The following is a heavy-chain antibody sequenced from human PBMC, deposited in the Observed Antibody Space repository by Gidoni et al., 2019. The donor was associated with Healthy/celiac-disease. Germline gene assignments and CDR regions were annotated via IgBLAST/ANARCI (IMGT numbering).Heavy chain of an antibody. V-gene: IGHV3-30*18. CDR1: GFTFSSYG. CDR2: ISYDGSNK. CDR3: AKDLAIAAAGLDHNYYYYYGMDV. J-gene: IGHJ6*02. Sequence: QVQLVESGGGVVQPGRSLRLSCAAAGFTFSSYGMHWVRQAPGKGLEWVAVISYDGSNKYYADSVKGRFTISRDNSKNTLYLQMNSLRAEDTAVYYCAKDLAIAAAGLDHNYYYYYGMDVWGQGTTVTVSS. D-gene: IGHD6-13*01.